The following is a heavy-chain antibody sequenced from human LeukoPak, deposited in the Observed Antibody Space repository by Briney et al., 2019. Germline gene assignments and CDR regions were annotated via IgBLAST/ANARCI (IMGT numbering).Heavy chain of an antibody. CDR1: GFTFSSYA. CDR3: ARSMAGGAMTRHDC. D-gene: IGHD3-16*01. Sequence: GGSLRLSCAASGFTFSSYAMHWVRQAPGKGLEWVAVISYDGSNKYYADSVKGRFTISRDNSKNTLYLQMNSLRAEDTAVYYCARSMAGGAMTRHDCWGQGTLVTVSS. J-gene: IGHJ4*02. V-gene: IGHV3-30-3*01. CDR2: ISYDGSNK.